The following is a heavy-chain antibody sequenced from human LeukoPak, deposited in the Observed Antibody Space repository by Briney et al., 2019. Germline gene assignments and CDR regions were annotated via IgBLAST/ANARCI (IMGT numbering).Heavy chain of an antibody. V-gene: IGHV3-23*01. J-gene: IGHJ4*02. Sequence: PGGSLRLSCAASGFTFSSYTMSWVRQAPGKGLEWVSTITTSDGNTYYADSVKGRFTVSRDNSKNTLFLQTNSLRAEDTAVYYCAKQLGYCSDGSCYFPYWGQGTLVTVSS. CDR3: AKQLGYCSDGSCYFPY. CDR2: ITTSDGNT. D-gene: IGHD2-15*01. CDR1: GFTFSSYT.